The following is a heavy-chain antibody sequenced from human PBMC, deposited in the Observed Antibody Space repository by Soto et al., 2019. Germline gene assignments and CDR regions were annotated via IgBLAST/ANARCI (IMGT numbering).Heavy chain of an antibody. D-gene: IGHD3-9*01. V-gene: IGHV1-69*02. CDR1: GGTFGSYT. Sequence: GASVKVSCTASGGTFGSYTISWVRQAPGQGLEWMGRIIPILGIANYAQKFQGRVTITADKSTSTAYMELSSLRSEDTAVYYCAKSPNGYYDILTGPNNWFDSWGQGTLVTVSS. CDR2: IIPILGIA. CDR3: AKSPNGYYDILTGPNNWFDS. J-gene: IGHJ5*01.